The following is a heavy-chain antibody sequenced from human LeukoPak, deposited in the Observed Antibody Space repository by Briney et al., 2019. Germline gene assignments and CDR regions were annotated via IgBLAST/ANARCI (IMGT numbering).Heavy chain of an antibody. V-gene: IGHV1-2*02. D-gene: IGHD5-12*01. J-gene: IGHJ4*02. CDR2: INPNSGGT. CDR1: GYTFTGYY. Sequence: ASVKVSCKASGYTFTGYYMHWVRQAPGQGLEWMGWINPNSGGTNYAQTFQGRVTMTRDTSISTAYMELSRLRSDDTAVYYCARENGRGYSDYWGQGTLVTVSS. CDR3: ARENGRGYSDY.